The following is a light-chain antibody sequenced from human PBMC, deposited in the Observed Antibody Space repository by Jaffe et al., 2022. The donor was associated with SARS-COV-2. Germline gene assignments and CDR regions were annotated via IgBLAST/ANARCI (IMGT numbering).Light chain of an antibody. CDR2: DTS. CDR3: QQFGSLPIT. CDR1: QSMSSSY. J-gene: IGKJ4*01. V-gene: IGKV3-20*01. Sequence: EIVLTQSPGTLSLSPGERATLFCRASQSMSSSYLTWYQQKPGQSPRVLIYDTSTRATGIPDRFSGSGSGTDFTLTISRLEPGDFAVYYCQQFGSLPITFGGGTKVEIK.